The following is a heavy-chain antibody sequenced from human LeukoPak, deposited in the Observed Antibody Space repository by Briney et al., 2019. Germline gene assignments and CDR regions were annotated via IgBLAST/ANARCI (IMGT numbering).Heavy chain of an antibody. J-gene: IGHJ4*02. CDR1: GLRFSNYW. D-gene: IGHD2-21*02. CDR3: ARGGLAYCGGDCYAIRSN. V-gene: IGHV3-48*02. CDR2: ISSTSRTI. Sequence: GGSLRLSCAVFGLRFSNYWMTWVRQTPGKGLEWVSYISSTSRTIYYADSVKGRFTISRDNAKNSLYLQMNSLRDEDTAVYYCARGGLAYCGGDCYAIRSNWGQGTLVTVSS.